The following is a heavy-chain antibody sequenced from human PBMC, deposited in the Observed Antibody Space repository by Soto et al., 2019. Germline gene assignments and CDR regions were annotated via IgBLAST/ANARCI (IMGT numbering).Heavy chain of an antibody. D-gene: IGHD3-10*01. CDR3: ARQKLWFGELYDY. J-gene: IGHJ4*02. CDR1: GFTFSSYW. V-gene: IGHV3-74*01. Sequence: EVQLVESGGGLVQPGGSLRLSCAASGFTFSSYWMHWVRQGPGKGLVWVSRINSDGSSITYADSVKGRFNISRDNAKNTLYLQMNILRAEDTAVYYCARQKLWFGELYDYWGQGTLVTVSS. CDR2: INSDGSSI.